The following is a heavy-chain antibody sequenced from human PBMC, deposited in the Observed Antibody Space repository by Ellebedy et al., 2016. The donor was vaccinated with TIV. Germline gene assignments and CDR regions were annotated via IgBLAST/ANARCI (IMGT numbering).Heavy chain of an antibody. CDR2: IYYTGST. D-gene: IGHD3-10*01. V-gene: IGHV4-39*01. CDR3: ARWFGELLYVRWFDP. J-gene: IGHJ5*02. Sequence: SETLSLTCTVSGGSISRSSYYRGWIRQSPQKGLEWIGSIYYTGSTFYNPSLKSRVTISVDTSKSQFSLRLTSVTAADTAVYYCARWFGELLYVRWFDPWGQGTLVTVSS. CDR1: GGSISRSSYY.